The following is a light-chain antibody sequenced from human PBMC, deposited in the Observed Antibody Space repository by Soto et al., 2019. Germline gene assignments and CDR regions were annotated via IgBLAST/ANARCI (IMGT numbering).Light chain of an antibody. CDR3: QHYDSYSLWT. CDR1: QSIRSS. J-gene: IGKJ1*01. Sequence: DIQMTQSPSTLSASVGARVTITCRASQSIRSSLAWYQQRPGKAPNLLIYDASSLGSGVPSRFSGSGSGTEFTLTISCLQPDDFATYYCQHYDSYSLWTVGQGTRVEIK. CDR2: DAS. V-gene: IGKV1-5*01.